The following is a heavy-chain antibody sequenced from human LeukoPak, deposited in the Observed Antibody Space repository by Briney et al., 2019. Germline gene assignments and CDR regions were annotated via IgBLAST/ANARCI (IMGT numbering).Heavy chain of an antibody. CDR3: ARCGIAAAGTDWFDP. V-gene: IGHV1-69*13. CDR1: GGTFSSYA. J-gene: IGHJ5*02. Sequence: SVKVSCKASGGTFSSYAISWVRQAPGQGLEWMGGIIPIFGTSNYAQKFQGRVTITADESTSTAYMELSSLRSEDTAVYYCARCGIAAAGTDWFDPWGQGTLVTVSS. D-gene: IGHD6-13*01. CDR2: IIPIFGTS.